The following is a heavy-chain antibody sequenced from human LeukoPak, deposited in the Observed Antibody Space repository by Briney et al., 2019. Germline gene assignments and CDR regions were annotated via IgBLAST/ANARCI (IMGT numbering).Heavy chain of an antibody. D-gene: IGHD3/OR15-3a*01. CDR1: GSRVSDYH. V-gene: IGHV3-66*03. Sequence: QPGGSLRLSWAVSGSRVSDYHMSWVRQAPGKGLEWVGLIRDSGEAFYADFARGRFAISRDESENTLYLQMNSLRVEDTAVYFCARDRAANQDWVEFDPWGQGTPVIVSS. CDR3: ARDRAANQDWVEFDP. J-gene: IGHJ5*02. CDR2: IRDSGEA.